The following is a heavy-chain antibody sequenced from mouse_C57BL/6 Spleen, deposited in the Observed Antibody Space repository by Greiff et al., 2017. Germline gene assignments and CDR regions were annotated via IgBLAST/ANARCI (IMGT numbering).Heavy chain of an antibody. J-gene: IGHJ2*01. CDR3: ARYPEGYAYFDY. Sequence: QVQLQQSGAELVKPGASVKISCKASGYAFSSYWMNWVKQRPGKGLEWIGQIYPGDGDTNYNGKFKGKATLTADKSSSTAYMQLSSLTSEDSAVYCCARYPEGYAYFDYWGQGTTLTVSS. D-gene: IGHD2-2*01. CDR1: GYAFSSYW. V-gene: IGHV1-80*01. CDR2: IYPGDGDT.